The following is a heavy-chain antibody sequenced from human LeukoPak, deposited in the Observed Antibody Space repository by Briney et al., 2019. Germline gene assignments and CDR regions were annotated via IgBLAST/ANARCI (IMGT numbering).Heavy chain of an antibody. CDR2: IYHSGST. V-gene: IGHV4-30-2*01. D-gene: IGHD6-6*01. CDR1: GGSISSGGYY. Sequence: PSETLSLTCTVSGGSISSGGYYWSWIRQPPGKGLEWIGYIYHSGSTYYNPSLKSRVTISVDRSKNQFSLKLSSVTAADTAVYYCASGPSSSSLDFDYWGQGTLVTVSS. CDR3: ASGPSSSSLDFDY. J-gene: IGHJ4*02.